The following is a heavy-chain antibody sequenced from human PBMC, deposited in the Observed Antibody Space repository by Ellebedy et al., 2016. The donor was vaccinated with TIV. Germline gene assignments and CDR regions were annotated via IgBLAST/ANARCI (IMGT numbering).Heavy chain of an antibody. Sequence: MPSETLSLTCAVSGGSISSSNWWSWVRQPPGKGLEWIGEIYHSGSTNYNPSLKSRVTISVDTSKNQFSLKLSSVTAADTAVYYCARGGQDYGDTYYFDYWGQGTLVTVSS. CDR3: ARGGQDYGDTYYFDY. CDR1: GGSISSSNW. D-gene: IGHD4-17*01. J-gene: IGHJ4*02. CDR2: IYHSGST. V-gene: IGHV4-4*02.